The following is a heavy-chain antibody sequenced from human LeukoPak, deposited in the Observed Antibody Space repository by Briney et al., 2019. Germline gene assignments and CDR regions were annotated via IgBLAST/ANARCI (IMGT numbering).Heavy chain of an antibody. CDR3: ARDHYGSGSYYNDY. CDR2: ISYSGST. Sequence: ASETLSLTCTVSGDSMSSYYWSWIRQPPGKGLEWIAYISYSGSTKYNPSLQNRVTISIDTSKDQFSLKLSTVTAADTAVYFCARDHYGSGSYYNDYWGQGTLVTVSS. J-gene: IGHJ4*02. V-gene: IGHV4-59*01. D-gene: IGHD3-10*01. CDR1: GDSMSSYY.